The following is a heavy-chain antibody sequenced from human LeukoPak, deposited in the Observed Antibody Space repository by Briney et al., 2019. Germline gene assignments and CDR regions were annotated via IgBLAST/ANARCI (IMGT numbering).Heavy chain of an antibody. CDR2: IYPGDSDT. Sequence: GESLKISCKGSGYSFTSYWIGWVRQMPGPGLEWMGIIYPGDSDTRYSPSFHVQVTISADKSISTAYLQWSSLKASDTAIYYCARHAIEEYYYDSSGYIDYWGQGTLVTVSS. J-gene: IGHJ4*02. D-gene: IGHD3-22*01. CDR3: ARHAIEEYYYDSSGYIDY. V-gene: IGHV5-51*01. CDR1: GYSFTSYW.